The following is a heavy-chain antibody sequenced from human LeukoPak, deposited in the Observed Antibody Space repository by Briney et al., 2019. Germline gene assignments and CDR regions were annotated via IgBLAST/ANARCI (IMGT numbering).Heavy chain of an antibody. D-gene: IGHD6-13*01. CDR2: IYHSGNT. CDR1: GYSISSGYY. J-gene: IGHJ4*02. Sequence: SETLSLTCTVSGYSISSGYYWGWIRQPPGKGLEWIGSIYHSGNTYYNPSLKSRVTISVDTSKNQFSLKLSSVTAADTAVYYCARSLYSSSWYRGNDYWGQGTLVTVSS. V-gene: IGHV4-38-2*02. CDR3: ARSLYSSSWYRGNDY.